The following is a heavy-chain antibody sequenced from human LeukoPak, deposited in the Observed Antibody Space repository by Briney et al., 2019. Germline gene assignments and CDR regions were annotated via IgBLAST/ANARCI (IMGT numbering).Heavy chain of an antibody. CDR2: ISPNNGGT. V-gene: IGHV1-2*02. CDR3: ARDQPELGPFVVVVAATSPFDP. CDR1: GYSFTGYY. D-gene: IGHD2-15*01. J-gene: IGHJ5*02. Sequence: GASVKVSCKAFGYSFTGYYMHWVRQAPGQGPEWMGWISPNNGGTNYAQKFQGRVNMTRDTSISTAYMELSRLRSDDTAVYYCARDQPELGPFVVVVAATSPFDPWGQGTLVTVSS.